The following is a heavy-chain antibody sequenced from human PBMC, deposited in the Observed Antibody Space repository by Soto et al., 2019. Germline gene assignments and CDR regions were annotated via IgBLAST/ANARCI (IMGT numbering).Heavy chain of an antibody. D-gene: IGHD3-22*01. CDR3: ARDCYYDSSGQDRGCYYYGMDV. J-gene: IGHJ6*02. V-gene: IGHV3-23*01. Sequence: GGSLRLSCAASGFTFSSYAMSWVRQAPGKGLEWVSAISGSGGSTYYADSVKGRFTISRDNSKNTLYLQMNSLRAEDTAVYYCARDCYYDSSGQDRGCYYYGMDVWGQGTTVTVSS. CDR1: GFTFSSYA. CDR2: ISGSGGST.